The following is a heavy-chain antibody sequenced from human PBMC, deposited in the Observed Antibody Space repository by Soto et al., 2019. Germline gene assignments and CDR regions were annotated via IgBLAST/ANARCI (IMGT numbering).Heavy chain of an antibody. CDR3: ARAGGLGAVAVDY. V-gene: IGHV4-30-2*01. CDR2: IYHSGST. Sequence: PSETLSLTCAVSGGSISSGGYSWSWIRQPPGKGLEWIGYIYHSGSTYYNPSLKSRVTISVDSSKNQFSLKLSSVPAADTAVYYCARAGGLGAVAVDYWGQGTLVTVSS. CDR1: GGSISSGGYS. D-gene: IGHD6-19*01. J-gene: IGHJ4*02.